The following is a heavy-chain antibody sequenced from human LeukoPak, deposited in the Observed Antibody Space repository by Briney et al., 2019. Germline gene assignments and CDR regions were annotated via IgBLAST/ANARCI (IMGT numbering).Heavy chain of an antibody. CDR2: IYYTGST. CDR1: GGSISNYY. J-gene: IGHJ6*03. CDR3: ARAGYYMDV. V-gene: IGHV4-59*01. Sequence: PSETLSLTCTVSGGSISNYYWNWIRQPPGKGLEWIGYIYYTGSTNYNPSLKSRVTMSVDTSKNQFSLNLRSVTPEDTAVYYCARAGYYMDVWGKGTTVTVSS.